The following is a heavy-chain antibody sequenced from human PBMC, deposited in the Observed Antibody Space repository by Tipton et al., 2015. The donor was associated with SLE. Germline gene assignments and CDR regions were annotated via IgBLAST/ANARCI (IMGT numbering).Heavy chain of an antibody. CDR2: ISYSGNT. V-gene: IGHV4-59*01. CDR3: ARDISSWFDAFDI. Sequence: TLSLTCNVSGDSISGYYWNWIRQPPGKGLEWVGFISYSGNTNYNPSLKSRVTISIDTSNNLFYLRLMSVTAADTAAYYCARDISSWFDAFDIWGQGTMVTVSS. D-gene: IGHD6-13*01. J-gene: IGHJ3*02. CDR1: GDSISGYY.